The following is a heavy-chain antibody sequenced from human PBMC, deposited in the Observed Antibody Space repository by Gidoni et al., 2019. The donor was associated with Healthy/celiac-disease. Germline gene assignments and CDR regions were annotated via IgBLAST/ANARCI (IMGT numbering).Heavy chain of an antibody. V-gene: IGHV4-39*01. CDR3: ARQDSSSAYYYYGMDV. D-gene: IGHD6-6*01. J-gene: IGHJ6*02. CDR2: IYYSGST. CDR1: GGSLRRSSYY. Sequence: QLQLQESGPGLVKPSETLSLTCTVPGGSLRRSSYYWGWTRQPPGKGLEWFGSIYYSGSTYYNPSLKSRVTISVDTSKNQFSLKLSSVTAADTAVYYCARQDSSSAYYYYGMDVWGQGTTVTVSS.